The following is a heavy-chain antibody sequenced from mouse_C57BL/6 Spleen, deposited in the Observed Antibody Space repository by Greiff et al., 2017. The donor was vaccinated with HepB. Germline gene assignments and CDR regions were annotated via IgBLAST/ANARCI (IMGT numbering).Heavy chain of an antibody. CDR2: INPGSGGT. D-gene: IGHD1-1*01. J-gene: IGHJ3*01. CDR1: GYAFTNYL. CDR3: ARRDYGSGFAY. V-gene: IGHV1-54*01. Sequence: QVQLQQSGAELVRPGTSVKVSCKASGYAFTNYLIEWVKQRPGQGLEWIGVINPGSGGTNYNEKFKGKATLTADKSSSTAYMQLSSLTSEDSAVYFCARRDYGSGFAYWGQGTLVTVSA.